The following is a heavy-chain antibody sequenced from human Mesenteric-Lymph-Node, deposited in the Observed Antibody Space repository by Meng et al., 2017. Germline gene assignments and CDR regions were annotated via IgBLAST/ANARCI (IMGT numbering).Heavy chain of an antibody. J-gene: IGHJ6*02. V-gene: IGHV6-1*01. Sequence: SCAISGDSVSSNSVAWNWVRQSPWRGLEWLGRTYYRSKWYHDYVVSMKSRITINPDTSKNQFSLQLNSVTPEDTAVYYCARNKDYYDSSGPFNGMDVWGQGTTVTVSS. CDR2: TYYRSKWYH. D-gene: IGHD3-22*01. CDR3: ARNKDYYDSSGPFNGMDV. CDR1: GDSVSSNSVA.